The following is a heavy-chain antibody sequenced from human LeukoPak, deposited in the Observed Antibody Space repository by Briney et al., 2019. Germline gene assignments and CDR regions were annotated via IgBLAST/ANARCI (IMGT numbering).Heavy chain of an antibody. V-gene: IGHV3-23*01. J-gene: IGHJ4*02. D-gene: IGHD6-19*01. Sequence: HPGGSLRLSCAASGFTFSSYAMSWVRQAPGKGLEWVSGISTSASSTYYADSVKGRFTISRDNSKNMLYLQMNSLRAEDTAVYYCAKKLSGWSLCFDYWGQGTLVTVSS. CDR3: AKKLSGWSLCFDY. CDR2: ISTSASST. CDR1: GFTFSSYA.